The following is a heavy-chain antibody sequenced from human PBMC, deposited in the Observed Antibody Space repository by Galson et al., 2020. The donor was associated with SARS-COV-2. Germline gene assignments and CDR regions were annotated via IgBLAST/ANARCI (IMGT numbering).Heavy chain of an antibody. CDR1: GFTFINSA. J-gene: IGHJ4*02. V-gene: IGHV1-58*01. Sequence: ASVKVSCKTSGFTFINSAVQWVRQARGQRLEWMGWIVIDSGRTVYAQKFEERVSITRDVSTSTAYMELSSLRVDDTAVYYCAAEGPVDFFDYWGQGTLITVSS. D-gene: IGHD2-15*01. CDR3: AAEGPVDFFDY. CDR2: IVIDSGRT.